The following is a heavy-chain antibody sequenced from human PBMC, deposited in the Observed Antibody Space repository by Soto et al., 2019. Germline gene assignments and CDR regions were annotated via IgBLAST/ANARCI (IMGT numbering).Heavy chain of an antibody. D-gene: IGHD6-13*01. CDR3: AKRLGYSTSWYYFDY. Sequence: EVQLVESGGGLVQPGGSLRLSCAASGFTFSSYAMSWVRQAPGKGLEWVSTISSGGGSTYYADSVKGRFTISRDNSKNTMYLQMNSLRADDTAVYYCAKRLGYSTSWYYFDYWGQGTLVTVSS. J-gene: IGHJ4*02. CDR2: ISSGGGST. CDR1: GFTFSSYA. V-gene: IGHV3-23*04.